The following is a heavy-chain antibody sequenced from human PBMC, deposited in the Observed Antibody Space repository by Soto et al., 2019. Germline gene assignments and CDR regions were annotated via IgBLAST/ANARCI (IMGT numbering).Heavy chain of an antibody. D-gene: IGHD1-26*01. CDR2: INPSGGST. CDR1: GYTFTSYY. CDR3: ARAASSGSYGYYFDY. Sequence: ASVKVSCKASGYTFTSYYMHWVRQAPGQGLQWMGIINPSGGSTGYAQKFQGRVTMTRDTSTSTVYMELSSLRSEDTAVYYCARAASSGSYGYYFDYWGQGTLVTVSS. J-gene: IGHJ4*02. V-gene: IGHV1-46*01.